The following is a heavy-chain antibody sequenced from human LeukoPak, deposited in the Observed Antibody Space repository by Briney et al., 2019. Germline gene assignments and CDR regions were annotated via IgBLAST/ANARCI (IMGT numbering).Heavy chain of an antibody. J-gene: IGHJ4*02. D-gene: IGHD3-22*01. Sequence: SETLSLTCTVSGGSISSSSYYWGWIRQPPGKGLEWIGSIYYSGSTYYNPSLKSRVTISVDTSKNQFSLKLSSVTAADTAVHYCARDLQEVVVRGYFDYWGQGTLVTVSS. CDR1: GGSISSSSYY. CDR2: IYYSGST. CDR3: ARDLQEVVVRGYFDY. V-gene: IGHV4-39*07.